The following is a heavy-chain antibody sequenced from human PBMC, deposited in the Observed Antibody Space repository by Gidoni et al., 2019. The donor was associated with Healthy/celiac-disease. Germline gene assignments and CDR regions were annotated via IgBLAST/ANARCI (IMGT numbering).Heavy chain of an antibody. Sequence: QVQLQESGPGLVKPSQTLSLTCTFSGGSISSGGYYWSWIRQHPGKGLEWIGYIYYSGSTYYNPSLKSRVTISVDTSKNQFSQKLSSVTAADTAVYYCARGRKQQLVNWFDPWGQGTLVTVSS. D-gene: IGHD6-13*01. V-gene: IGHV4-31*03. CDR2: IYYSGST. CDR1: GGSISSGGYY. J-gene: IGHJ5*02. CDR3: ARGRKQQLVNWFDP.